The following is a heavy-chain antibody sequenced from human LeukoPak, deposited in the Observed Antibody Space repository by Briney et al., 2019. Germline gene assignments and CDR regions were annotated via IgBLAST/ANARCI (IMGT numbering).Heavy chain of an antibody. D-gene: IGHD6-19*01. V-gene: IGHV3-15*07. CDR2: IKSKTDGGTT. CDR1: GFTFSNAW. CDR3: TTDPYSSGWQDHQESKYYFDY. J-gene: IGHJ4*02. Sequence: GGSLRLSCAASGFTFSNAWMNWVRQAPGKGLEWVGRIKSKTDGGTTDYAAPVKGRFTISRDDSKNTLYLQMNSLKTEDTAVYYCTTDPYSSGWQDHQESKYYFDYWGQGTLVTVSS.